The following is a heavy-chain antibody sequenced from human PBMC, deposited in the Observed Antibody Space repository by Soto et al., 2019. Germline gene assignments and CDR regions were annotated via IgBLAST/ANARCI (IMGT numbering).Heavy chain of an antibody. CDR2: IIPIFGTA. CDR3: ASVRAYGDYDSALDY. Sequence: SVKVSCKASGGTFSSYAIGWVRQAPGQGLEWMGGIIPIFGTADYAQRFQGRVTITADESTSTAYMELSSLRSEDTAVYYCASVRAYGDYDSALDYWGQGTLVTVSS. D-gene: IGHD4-17*01. CDR1: GGTFSSYA. J-gene: IGHJ4*02. V-gene: IGHV1-69*13.